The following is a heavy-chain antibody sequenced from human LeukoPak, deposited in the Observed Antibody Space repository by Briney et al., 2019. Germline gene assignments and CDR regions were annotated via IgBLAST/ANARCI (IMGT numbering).Heavy chain of an antibody. V-gene: IGHV3-73*01. J-gene: IGHJ3*02. CDR1: GFTFSGPA. Sequence: PGGSLKLSCAASGFTFSGPAMHWVRQASGKGLEWVGRIRSKANNYATSYAASVKGRFTISRDDSKNTASLQMNSLKTEDTAVYYCAAAFRTAFDIWARGTMVTVSS. CDR2: IRSKANNYAT. CDR3: AAAFRTAFDI.